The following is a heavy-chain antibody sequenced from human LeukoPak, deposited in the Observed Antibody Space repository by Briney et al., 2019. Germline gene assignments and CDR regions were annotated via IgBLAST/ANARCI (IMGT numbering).Heavy chain of an antibody. CDR2: IWYDGSNK. CDR3: AKESHCSGGSCSPHFDY. CDR1: GFTFSSYG. Sequence: GGSLRLSCAASGFTFSSYGMHWVRQAPGKGLEWVAVIWYDGSNKYYADSVKGRFTISRDNSKNTLYLQMNSLRAEDTAVYYCAKESHCSGGSCSPHFDYWGQGTLATVSS. J-gene: IGHJ4*02. V-gene: IGHV3-33*06. D-gene: IGHD2-15*01.